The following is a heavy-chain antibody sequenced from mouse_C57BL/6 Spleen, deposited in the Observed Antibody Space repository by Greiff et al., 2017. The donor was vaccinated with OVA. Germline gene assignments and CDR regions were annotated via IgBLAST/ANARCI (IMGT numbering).Heavy chain of an antibody. CDR2: INPNNGGT. CDR3: ARTLYYSNWYFDV. V-gene: IGHV1-18*01. CDR1: GYTFTDYN. D-gene: IGHD2-5*01. J-gene: IGHJ1*03. Sequence: VQLQQSGPELVKPGASVKIPCKASGYTFTDYNMDWVKQSHGKSLEWIGDINPNNGGTIYNQKFKGKATLTVDKSSSTTYMELRSLTSEDTAVYYCARTLYYSNWYFDVWGTGTTVTVSS.